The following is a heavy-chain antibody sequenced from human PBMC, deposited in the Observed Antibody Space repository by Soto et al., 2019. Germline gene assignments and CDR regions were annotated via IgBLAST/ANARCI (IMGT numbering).Heavy chain of an antibody. CDR1: GFTFDDYA. CDR3: AKDAITMVRGVISYYGMDV. J-gene: IGHJ6*02. CDR2: ISWNSGSI. Sequence: EVQLVESGGGLVQPGRSLRLSCAASGFTFDDYAMHWVRQAPGKGLEWVSGISWNSGSIGYADSVKGRFTISRDNAKNTLYLQMNSLRAGDTALYYCAKDAITMVRGVISYYGMDVWGQGTTVTVSS. D-gene: IGHD3-10*01. V-gene: IGHV3-9*01.